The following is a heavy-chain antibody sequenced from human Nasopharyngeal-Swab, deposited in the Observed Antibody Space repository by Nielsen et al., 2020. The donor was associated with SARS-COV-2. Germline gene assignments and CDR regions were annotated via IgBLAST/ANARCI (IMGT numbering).Heavy chain of an antibody. V-gene: IGHV1-69*01. D-gene: IGHD3-10*01. J-gene: IGHJ4*02. CDR3: ASSAIWFGEFPFDY. CDR2: IIPIFGTA. Sequence: EPQAPAQGPEWMGGIIPIFGTANYAQKFQGRVTITADESTSTAYMELSSLRPEDTAVYYCASSAIWFGEFPFDYWGQGTLVTVSS.